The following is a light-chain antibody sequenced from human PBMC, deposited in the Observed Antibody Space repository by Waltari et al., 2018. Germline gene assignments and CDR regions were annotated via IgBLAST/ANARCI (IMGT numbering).Light chain of an antibody. CDR2: HVK. Sequence: SYDLIQPPSVSVSPGQTVSIPCSGDKLGEKYTSWYQQKPGQSPVLVIYHVKKRPSGIPGRFSGSNSGNTVTLTISGTQTLDEADYYCQTWANYSVFFGGGTKLTVL. CDR1: KLGEKY. V-gene: IGLV3-1*01. CDR3: QTWANYSVF. J-gene: IGLJ2*01.